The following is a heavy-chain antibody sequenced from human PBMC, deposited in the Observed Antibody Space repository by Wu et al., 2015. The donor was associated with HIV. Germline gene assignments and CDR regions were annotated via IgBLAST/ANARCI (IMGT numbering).Heavy chain of an antibody. CDR3: AREGDGYNWGWFDP. J-gene: IGHJ5*02. CDR1: GYTFTGYY. Sequence: QVQLVQSGAEVRKPGASVRVSCKTSGYTFTGYYMHWVRQAPGQGLEWMGWINPNSGGTNYAQKFQGRVTMTRDTSISTVYMDLMSLRSDDTAVYYCAREGDGYNWGWFDPWGQGTLVTVSS. CDR2: INPNSGGT. V-gene: IGHV1-2*02. D-gene: IGHD1-1*01.